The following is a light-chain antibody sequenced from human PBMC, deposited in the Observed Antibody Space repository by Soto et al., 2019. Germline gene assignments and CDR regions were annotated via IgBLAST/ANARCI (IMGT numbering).Light chain of an antibody. CDR3: QQYGSSPYT. J-gene: IGKJ2*01. CDR1: QSGSTSY. CDR2: DAS. Sequence: EIVLTQSPGTLSLSPGERATLSCRASQSGSTSYLARDHQKTGQAPMLLLYDASSSATGIPDRFSGSGSGTGFPMTISRLEPEDFEVYYCQQYGSSPYTFSQGTKLEI. V-gene: IGKV3-20*01.